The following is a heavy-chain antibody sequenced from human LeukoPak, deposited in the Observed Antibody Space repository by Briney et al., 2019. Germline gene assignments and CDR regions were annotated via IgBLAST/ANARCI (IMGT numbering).Heavy chain of an antibody. Sequence: PGGSLRLSCAASGFTVSSNYMSWVRQAPGKGLEWVSVIYSGGSTYYADSVKGRFTISRDNSKNTLYLQMNSLRAEDTAVYYCARGITTYYYYMDVWGKGTTVTISS. CDR2: IYSGGST. V-gene: IGHV3-53*01. D-gene: IGHD1-14*01. J-gene: IGHJ6*03. CDR1: GFTVSSNY. CDR3: ARGITTYYYYMDV.